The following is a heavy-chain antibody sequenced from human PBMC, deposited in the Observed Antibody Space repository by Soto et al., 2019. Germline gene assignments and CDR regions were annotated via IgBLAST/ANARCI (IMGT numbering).Heavy chain of an antibody. V-gene: IGHV3-48*04. D-gene: IGHD3-10*01. CDR3: ARLGDYGSGSY. CDR1: GFSFSSFS. J-gene: IGHJ4*02. Sequence: EVHLVESGGDLVQPGGSLRLSCAASGFSFSSFSMKWVRQAPGKGLEWVSYIGGSGTTTYYADSVKGRFTISRDNAKNSLYLQMNSLQAEDTAVYYCARLGDYGSGSYWGQGTLVTVSS. CDR2: IGGSGTTT.